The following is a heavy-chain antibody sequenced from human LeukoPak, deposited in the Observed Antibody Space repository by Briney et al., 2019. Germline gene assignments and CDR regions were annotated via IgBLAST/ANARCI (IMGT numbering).Heavy chain of an antibody. CDR2: IYYSGST. D-gene: IGHD5-18*01. V-gene: IGHV4-39*02. CDR1: GGSISSSSYY. Sequence: SETLSLTCTVSGGSISSSSYYWGWIRQPPGKGLEWIGSIYYSGSTYYNPSLKSRVTISVDTSKNQFSLKLSSVTAADTAVYYCVRDGGTFIIESDTDRHNWLDPWGQGSLVTVSS. CDR3: VRDGGTFIIESDTDRHNWLDP. J-gene: IGHJ5*02.